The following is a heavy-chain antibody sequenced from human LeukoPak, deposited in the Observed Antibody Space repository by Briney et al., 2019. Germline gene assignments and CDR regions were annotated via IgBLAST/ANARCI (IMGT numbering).Heavy chain of an antibody. Sequence: GGSLRLSCAASGFTFSSHGMHWVRQAPGKGLEWVAVISYDGSNKYYADSVKGRFTISRDNSKNTLYLQMNSLRAEDTAVYYCAKDGYSSSCLDYWGQGTLVTVSS. CDR2: ISYDGSNK. V-gene: IGHV3-30*18. J-gene: IGHJ4*02. D-gene: IGHD6-13*01. CDR3: AKDGYSSSCLDY. CDR1: GFTFSSHG.